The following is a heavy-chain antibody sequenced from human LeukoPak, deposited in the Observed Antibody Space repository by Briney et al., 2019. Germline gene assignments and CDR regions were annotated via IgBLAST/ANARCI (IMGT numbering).Heavy chain of an antibody. D-gene: IGHD7-27*01. Sequence: GGSLRLSCAASGFTFSCYWMHWVRQVPGKGLVWVSRIHSDGRSTTYADSVKGRFTISRDDAKSTLYLQMNSLRAEDTAVYYCARGGGTGEFDYWGQGTLVTVSS. CDR1: GFTFSCYW. CDR3: ARGGGTGEFDY. V-gene: IGHV3-74*01. J-gene: IGHJ4*02. CDR2: IHSDGRST.